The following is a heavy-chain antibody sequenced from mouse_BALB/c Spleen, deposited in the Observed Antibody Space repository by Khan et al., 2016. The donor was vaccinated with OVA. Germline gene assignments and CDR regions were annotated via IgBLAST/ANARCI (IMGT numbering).Heavy chain of an antibody. V-gene: IGHV1-61*01. Sequence: QVQLQQPGAELVRPGASVKLSCKASGYTFTSYWMNWVRQRPGQGLDWIGKINPTDSETNYNQMFKDKATLTVDKSSGTAYMQLSSLTSEDSAVYDGTRREKDGYDRSWFAYWGQGTLVTVSA. CDR2: INPTDSET. CDR3: TRREKDGYDRSWFAY. D-gene: IGHD2-2*01. CDR1: GYTFTSYW. J-gene: IGHJ3*01.